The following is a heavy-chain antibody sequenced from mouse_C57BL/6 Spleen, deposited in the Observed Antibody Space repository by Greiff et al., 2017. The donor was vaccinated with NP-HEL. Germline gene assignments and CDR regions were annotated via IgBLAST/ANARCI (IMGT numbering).Heavy chain of an antibody. CDR1: GYAFSSYW. D-gene: IGHD2-3*01. CDR3: AREGEGYSYHFDY. Sequence: QVQLQQSGAELVKPGASVKISCKASGYAFSSYWMNWVKQRPGKGLEWIGQIYPGDGDTNYNGKFKGKATLTADKSSSPAYMQLSSLTSEDSAVYFWAREGEGYSYHFDYWGQGTTLTVSS. CDR2: IYPGDGDT. J-gene: IGHJ2*01. V-gene: IGHV1-80*01.